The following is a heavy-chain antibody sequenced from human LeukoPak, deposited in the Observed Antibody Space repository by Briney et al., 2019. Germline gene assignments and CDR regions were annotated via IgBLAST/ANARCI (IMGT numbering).Heavy chain of an antibody. D-gene: IGHD1-20*01. V-gene: IGHV3-30*02. CDR1: GFTFSSYG. J-gene: IGHJ3*02. CDR3: AKDRWISGIRGSSFDI. Sequence: GGSLRLSCAASGFTFSSYGMHWVRQAPGKGLEWVAFIRSDGSDKYYADSVKGRFTISRDNSKNTLYLEMNSLRAEDTAVYYCAKDRWISGIRGSSFDIWGQGTMVTVSS. CDR2: IRSDGSDK.